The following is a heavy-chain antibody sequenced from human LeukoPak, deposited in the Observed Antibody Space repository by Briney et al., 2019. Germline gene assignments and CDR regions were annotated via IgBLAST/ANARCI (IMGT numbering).Heavy chain of an antibody. V-gene: IGHV3-74*01. J-gene: IGHJ6*03. D-gene: IGHD3-3*01. CDR3: ARDPYYDFWSGYFYYYMDV. CDR1: GFSSSSSW. CDR2: IIGDVSST. Sequence: PRGSLRVSCAASGFSSSSSWTHWVRHAPGKGLVWFLRIIGDVSSTSYADSVKGRFTPSRDTAPNTLYLQINSLRAEDTAVYNGARDPYYDFWSGYFYYYMDVWGKGPTVTVSS.